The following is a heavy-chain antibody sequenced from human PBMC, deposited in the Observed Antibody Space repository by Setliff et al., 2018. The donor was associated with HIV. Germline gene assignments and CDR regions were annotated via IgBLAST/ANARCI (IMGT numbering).Heavy chain of an antibody. J-gene: IGHJ4*02. Sequence: SETLSLTCAVSSGSISPYYWSWIRQPPGRGLEWIGFIYYNGHTNYSPSLKSRVTISVDTSKNQFSLKLSSVTAADTAVYYCARGDPYYYDSSGYLDYWGQGTLVTVSS. D-gene: IGHD3-22*01. CDR2: IYYNGHT. CDR3: ARGDPYYYDSSGYLDY. CDR1: SGSISPYY. V-gene: IGHV4-59*01.